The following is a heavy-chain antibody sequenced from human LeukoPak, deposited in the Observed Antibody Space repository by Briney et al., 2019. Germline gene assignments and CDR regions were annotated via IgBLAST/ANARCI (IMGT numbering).Heavy chain of an antibody. CDR3: ARMNIAVAGTKGVLDY. D-gene: IGHD6-19*01. Sequence: RGSGPALVKPTQTLTMTCTFSGFSLSTSGTCVSWVRQPPGKALEWLARLDWDNGKYYSTSLKTRLTISRDTSKNQVVLTVTNMDPVDTATYYCARMNIAVAGTKGVLDYWGQGALVTVSS. CDR2: LDWDNGK. V-gene: IGHV2-70*11. CDR1: GFSLSTSGTC. J-gene: IGHJ4*02.